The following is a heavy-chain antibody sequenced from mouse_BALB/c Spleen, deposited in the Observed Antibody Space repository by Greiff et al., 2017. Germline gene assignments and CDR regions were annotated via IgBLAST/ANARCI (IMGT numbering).Heavy chain of an antibody. J-gene: IGHJ3*01. V-gene: IGHV2-9*02. CDR2: IWAGGST. Sequence: VQVVESGPGLVAPSQSLSITCTVSGFSLTSYGVHWVRQPPGKGLEWLGVIWAGGSTNYNSALMSRLSISKDNSKSQVFLKMNSLQTDDTAMYYCARENTARATFAYWGQGTLVTVSA. D-gene: IGHD3-1*01. CDR3: ARENTARATFAY. CDR1: GFSLTSYG.